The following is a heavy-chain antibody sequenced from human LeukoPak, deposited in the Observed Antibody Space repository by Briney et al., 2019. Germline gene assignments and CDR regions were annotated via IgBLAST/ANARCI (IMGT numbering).Heavy chain of an antibody. CDR1: GGSISSCY. J-gene: IGHJ3*02. CDR3: ARGPLTEAHTFDI. D-gene: IGHD1-14*01. V-gene: IGHV4-4*07. CDR2: IYPGGTS. Sequence: PSETLSLTCTVSGGSISSCYWTWIRQPAGKGLDWIGRIYPGGTSYFNPSLKSRVTLSVDTSKNQFSLRLTSVTAADTAVYYCARGPLTEAHTFDIWGQGTMVTVSS.